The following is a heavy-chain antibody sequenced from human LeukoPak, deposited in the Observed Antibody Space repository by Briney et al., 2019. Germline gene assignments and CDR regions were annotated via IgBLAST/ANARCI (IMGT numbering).Heavy chain of an antibody. D-gene: IGHD7-27*01. J-gene: IGHJ6*02. V-gene: IGHV1-69*08. CDR2: FIPILDKA. CDR3: ARDGLPGDGMDV. Sequence: SCKAXXGIFNSYTVSWVRQAPGKRFEWMGRFIPILDKADYSQRFRGRVTISADKSTTTVYMEVHRLRSDDTAVYYCARDGLPGDGMDVWGQGTTVTVSS. CDR1: XGIFNSYT.